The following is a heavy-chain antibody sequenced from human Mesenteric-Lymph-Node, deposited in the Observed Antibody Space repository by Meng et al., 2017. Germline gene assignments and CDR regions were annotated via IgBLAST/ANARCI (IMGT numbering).Heavy chain of an antibody. Sequence: GGSLRLSCAVSGGSLSGYHWTWIRQAPGKGLEWVSSISGSGGSTYYADSVKGRFTISRDNSKNTLYLQMSSLRAEDTAVYFCANIGRGNYYDSTIEPFDIWGQGTMVTVSS. D-gene: IGHD2/OR15-2a*01. CDR2: ISGSGGST. V-gene: IGHV3-23*01. CDR1: GGSLSGYH. J-gene: IGHJ3*02. CDR3: ANIGRGNYYDSTIEPFDI.